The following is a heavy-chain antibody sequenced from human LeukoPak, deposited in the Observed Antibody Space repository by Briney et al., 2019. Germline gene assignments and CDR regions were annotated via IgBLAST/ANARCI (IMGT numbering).Heavy chain of an antibody. CDR2: INHSGST. D-gene: IGHD3-22*01. CDR1: GGSFSGYY. J-gene: IGHJ4*02. Sequence: SETLSLTCAVYGGSFSGYYWCWIRQPPGKGLEWIGEINHSGSTNYNPSLKSRVTISVDTSKNQFSLKLSSVTAADTAVYYCARHGSSGYYYDVDYWGQGTLVTVSS. V-gene: IGHV4-34*01. CDR3: ARHGSSGYYYDVDY.